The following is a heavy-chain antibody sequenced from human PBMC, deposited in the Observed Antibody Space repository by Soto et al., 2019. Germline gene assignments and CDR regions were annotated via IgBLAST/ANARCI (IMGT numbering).Heavy chain of an antibody. D-gene: IGHD4-17*01. J-gene: IGHJ2*01. V-gene: IGHV4-30-4*08. CDR1: GGSISGGVGGLFY. CDR2: IYDSRST. Sequence: QLQLRESGPGLVKPSETLSLTCTVSGGSISGGVGGLFYWRWIRQPPGKGLEWIGYIYDSRSTYYNPSLRSSVTISVDPSKHQFSLRLSSVTAADTAVCSCASEVIPLTNGGYFALWGRVTLVTVSS. CDR3: ASEVIPLTNGGYFAL.